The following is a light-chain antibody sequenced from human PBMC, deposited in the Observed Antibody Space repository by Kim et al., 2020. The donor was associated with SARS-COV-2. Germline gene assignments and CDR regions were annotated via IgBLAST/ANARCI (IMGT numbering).Light chain of an antibody. J-gene: IGLJ3*02. V-gene: IGLV4-69*01. CDR3: QTWGTDNWV. CDR1: RGHNSYA. Sequence: QLVLTQSPSASASLGASVKLTCTLSRGHNSYAITWHQQQPQKGPRYLMKVNSDGSHIKGDGIPDRLSGSSSGAERYLTISSLQSEDEADYYCQTWGTDNWVFGGGTKLTVL. CDR2: VNSDGSH.